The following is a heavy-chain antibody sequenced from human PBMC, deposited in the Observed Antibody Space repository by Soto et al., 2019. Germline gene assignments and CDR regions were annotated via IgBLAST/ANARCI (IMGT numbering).Heavy chain of an antibody. CDR2: ISSNGVST. J-gene: IGHJ6*02. V-gene: IGHV3-64D*06. CDR3: VKDHGRTDKAMVQNYYYYYGMDV. D-gene: IGHD5-18*01. CDR1: GFTFSSYA. Sequence: GGSLRLSCSASGFTFSSYAMHWVRQAPGKGLEYVSAISSNGVSTYYADSVKGRFTISGENSKNTLYLQMSSLRAEDTAVYYCVKDHGRTDKAMVQNYYYYYGMDVWGQGTTVTVSS.